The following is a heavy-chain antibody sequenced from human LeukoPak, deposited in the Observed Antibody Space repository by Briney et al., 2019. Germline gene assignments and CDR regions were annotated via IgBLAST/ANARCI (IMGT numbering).Heavy chain of an antibody. V-gene: IGHV3-7*01. CDR3: ARDNVTY. CDR2: INKDGSEK. D-gene: IGHD2-8*01. Sequence: QPGGSLRLSCAASGFTFSNYWMSWVRQAPGKGLEWVAHINKDGSEKYYVDSVKGRFTISRDNAKNSLYLQMNSLRVEDTAVYYCARDNVTYWGQGTLVTVSS. J-gene: IGHJ4*02. CDR1: GFTFSNYW.